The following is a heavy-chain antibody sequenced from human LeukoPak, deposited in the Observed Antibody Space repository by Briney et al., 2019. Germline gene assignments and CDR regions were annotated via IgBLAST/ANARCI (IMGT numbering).Heavy chain of an antibody. CDR3: ARGLRWNDY. D-gene: IGHD4-23*01. CDR2: IYYRGST. Sequence: SETLSLTCTVSGVSISSYYWSWIRQPPGKGLEWIGYIYYRGSTNYNPSLKSRVTISVDTPTNQFSLKLSSVTAADTAVYYCARGLRWNDYWGQGTLVTVSS. J-gene: IGHJ4*02. CDR1: GVSISSYY. V-gene: IGHV4-59*13.